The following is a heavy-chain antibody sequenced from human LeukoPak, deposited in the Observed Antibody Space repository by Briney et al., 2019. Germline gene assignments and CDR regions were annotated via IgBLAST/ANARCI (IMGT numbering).Heavy chain of an antibody. J-gene: IGHJ4*02. D-gene: IGHD3-22*01. CDR1: RFTFSSYT. V-gene: IGHV3-23*01. CDR2: ICKSGGST. CDR3: AKDMESAYDCSGYYSPFDS. Sequence: PGGSLRLSCAASRFTFSSYTMSWVRQAAGRGLEWVSAICKSGGSTYYADSVRGRFTISRDNSKNMLYLQMNSLKAEDTAVYYCAKDMESAYDCSGYYSPFDSWAQGILVTVSS.